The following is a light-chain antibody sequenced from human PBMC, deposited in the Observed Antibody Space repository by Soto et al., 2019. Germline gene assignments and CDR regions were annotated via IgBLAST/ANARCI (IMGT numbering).Light chain of an antibody. CDR2: ATS. V-gene: IGKV1-39*01. Sequence: DIQMTQSPSSLSASVGDRVTITCRASQSISTHLNWFQQKPGKAPKLLIYATSTLLSGVPSRFSGSGSGTDFTLTISSLRPDDFATYYCQQSYTASWTFGHGTKVEVK. CDR1: QSISTH. J-gene: IGKJ1*01. CDR3: QQSYTASWT.